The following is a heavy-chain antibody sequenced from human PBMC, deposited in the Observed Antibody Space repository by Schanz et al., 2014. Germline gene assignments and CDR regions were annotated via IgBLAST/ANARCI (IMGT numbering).Heavy chain of an antibody. CDR3: VRLDVHDY. CDR1: GFTFSNYG. J-gene: IGHJ4*02. D-gene: IGHD3-16*01. CDR2: ITNKPNNYNT. Sequence: EVQLVESGGGLVRPGGSLRLSCAASGFTFSNYGMNWVRQAPGKGLEWVGRITNKPNNYNTEYAASVKGRFTISRDDSRNSLYLQMSSLKTEDTAVYYCVRLDVHDYWGQGTLVTVSA. V-gene: IGHV3-72*01.